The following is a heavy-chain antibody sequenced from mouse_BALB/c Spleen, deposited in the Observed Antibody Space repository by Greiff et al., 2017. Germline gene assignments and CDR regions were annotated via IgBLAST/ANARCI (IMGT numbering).Heavy chain of an antibody. J-gene: IGHJ3*01. CDR3: ARDYGLAY. CDR2: ISYSGST. CDR1: GFSITSDYA. V-gene: IGHV3-2*02. D-gene: IGHD1-1*01. Sequence: EVQLQESGPGLVKPSQSLSLTCTVTGFSITSDYAWNWIRQFPGNKLEWMGYISYSGSTSYNPSLKSRISITRDTSKNQFFLQLNSVTTEDTATYYCARDYGLAYWGQGTLVTVSA.